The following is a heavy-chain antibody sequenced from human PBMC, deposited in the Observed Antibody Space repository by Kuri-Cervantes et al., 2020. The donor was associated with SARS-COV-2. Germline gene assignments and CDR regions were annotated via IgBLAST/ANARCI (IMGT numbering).Heavy chain of an antibody. V-gene: IGHV3-15*01. D-gene: IGHD3-10*01. J-gene: IGHJ4*02. CDR3: TTEGRELLRGNYFDY. CDR1: GFTFSNAW. CDR2: IKSKTDGGTT. Sequence: GESLKISCAASGFTFSNAWMSWVRQAPGKGLEWVGRIKSKTDGGTTDYAAPVKGRFTISRDDSKNTLYLQMNSLKTEDTAVYYRTTEGRELLRGNYFDYWGQGTLVTVSS.